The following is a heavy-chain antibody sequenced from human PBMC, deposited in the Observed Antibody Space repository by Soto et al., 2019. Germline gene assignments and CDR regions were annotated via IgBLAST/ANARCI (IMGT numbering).Heavy chain of an antibody. CDR2: IYYSGST. V-gene: IGHV4-39*01. D-gene: IGHD4-17*01. CDR1: GGSISSRSYY. CDR3: ARPHDYGDYNKIDAFDI. Sequence: SETLSLTCTVSGGSISSRSYYWGWIRQPPGKGLEWIGSIYYSGSTYYNPSLKSRVTISVDTSKNQFSLKLSSVTAADTAVYYCARPHDYGDYNKIDAFDIWGQGTMVTVSS. J-gene: IGHJ3*02.